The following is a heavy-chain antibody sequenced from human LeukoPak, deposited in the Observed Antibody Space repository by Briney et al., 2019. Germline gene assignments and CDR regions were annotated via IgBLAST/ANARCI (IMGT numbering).Heavy chain of an antibody. V-gene: IGHV3-7*01. D-gene: IGHD1-26*01. CDR1: GFTFSSYW. CDR2: IKQDGSEK. J-gene: IGHJ4*02. Sequence: GGTLRLSCAASGFTFSSYWMSWVRQAPGKGLEWVANIKQDGSEKYYVDSVKGRFTISRDNAKNSLYLQMNSLRAEDTAVYYCARDKIVGATYFDYWGQGTLVTVSS. CDR3: ARDKIVGATYFDY.